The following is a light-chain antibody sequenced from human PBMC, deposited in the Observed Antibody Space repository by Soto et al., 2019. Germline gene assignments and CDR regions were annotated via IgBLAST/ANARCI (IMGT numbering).Light chain of an antibody. V-gene: IGLV1-40*01. CDR3: LSFDSSLSVV. Sequence: QSALTQPPSVSGAPGQRVTISCTGSSSNIGAGYDVHWYQQLPGRVPKLLIYGNTNRPSGVPDRFSGSKSGTSASLAITGLQAEDEADYYCLSFDSSLSVVFGGGTQLTVL. J-gene: IGLJ2*01. CDR2: GNT. CDR1: SSNIGAGYD.